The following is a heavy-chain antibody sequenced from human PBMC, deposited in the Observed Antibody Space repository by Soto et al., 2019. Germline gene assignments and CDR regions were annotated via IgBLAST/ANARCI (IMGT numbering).Heavy chain of an antibody. J-gene: IGHJ4*02. Sequence: ASLKVSCKASGYTFTSYGISWVRQAPGQGLEWMGWISAYNGNTNYAQKLQGRVTMTTDTSTSTAYMELRSLRSDDTAVYYCARMVTYYDFWSGYYIFDYWGQGTLVTVSS. CDR2: ISAYNGNT. CDR3: ARMVTYYDFWSGYYIFDY. CDR1: GYTFTSYG. V-gene: IGHV1-18*01. D-gene: IGHD3-3*01.